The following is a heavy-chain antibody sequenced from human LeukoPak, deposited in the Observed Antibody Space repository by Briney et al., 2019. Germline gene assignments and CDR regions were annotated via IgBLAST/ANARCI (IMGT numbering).Heavy chain of an antibody. V-gene: IGHV3-73*01. D-gene: IGHD3-10*01. CDR2: IRSTANGYAT. Sequence: GGSLRLSCEASGFTFKNAWVNWVRQAPGKGLEWGGRIRSTANGYATAYAASVKGRFTISRDDSKNTAYLQMDSLKTEDTAVYYCTGNYYGSGSYADFAYWGQGTLVTVSS. CDR1: GFTFKNAW. J-gene: IGHJ4*02. CDR3: TGNYYGSGSYADFAY.